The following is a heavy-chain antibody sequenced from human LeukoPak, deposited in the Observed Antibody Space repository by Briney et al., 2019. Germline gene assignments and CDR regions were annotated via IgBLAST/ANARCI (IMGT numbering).Heavy chain of an antibody. CDR3: ARGDNSAFDI. CDR2: IKQGESER. CDR1: GFTFSSYA. D-gene: IGHD3-22*01. V-gene: IGHV3-7*04. Sequence: PGGSLRLSCAASGFTFSSYAMSWVRQAPGKGLEWVASIKQGESERYYVDSVNGRFTISRDNAKNSLYLQMNSLRAEDTAVYYCARGDNSAFDIWGQGTMVTVSS. J-gene: IGHJ3*02.